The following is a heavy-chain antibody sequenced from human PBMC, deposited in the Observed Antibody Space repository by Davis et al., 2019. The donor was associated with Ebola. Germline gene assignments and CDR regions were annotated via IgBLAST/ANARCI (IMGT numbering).Heavy chain of an antibody. V-gene: IGHV3-23*01. CDR2: ISGSGGST. D-gene: IGHD3-9*01. Sequence: GESLKISCAASGFTFSSYSMHWVRQAPGKGLEWVSAISGSGGSTYYADSVKGRFTISRDNSKNTLYLQMNSLRAEDTAVYYSANDPGEIYDILGNYYGMDVWGQGTTVTVSS. J-gene: IGHJ6*02. CDR3: ANDPGEIYDILGNYYGMDV. CDR1: GFTFSSYS.